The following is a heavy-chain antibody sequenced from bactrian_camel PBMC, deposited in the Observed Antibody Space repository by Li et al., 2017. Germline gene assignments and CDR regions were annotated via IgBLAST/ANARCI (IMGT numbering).Heavy chain of an antibody. D-gene: IGHD3*01. V-gene: IGHV3S1*01. CDR2: IASDGSRI. J-gene: IGHJ4*01. Sequence: QLVESGGGLVQPGGSLRLSCVASGFTFSTYVMYWIRQAPGKGLEWVSYIASDGSRIYYADSAKGRFTVSRDSAKSVLYLQSNSLKTEDTAMYYCAILAPTGQADENNYWGQGTQVTVS. CDR3: AILAPTGQADENNY. CDR1: GFTFSTYV.